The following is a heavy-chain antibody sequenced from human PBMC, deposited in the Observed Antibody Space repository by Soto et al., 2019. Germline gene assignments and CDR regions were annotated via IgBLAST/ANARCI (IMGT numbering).Heavy chain of an antibody. CDR3: STVGTGSYNWLDP. J-gene: IGHJ5*02. V-gene: IGHV3-74*01. CDR2: INSDGSTT. CDR1: GFTFSTYW. Sequence: EVQLVESGGGLVQPGGSLRLSCAASGFTFSTYWMHWVRQAPGKGLVWVSRINSDGSTTTYADSVKGRFTISRDNAKNTLYRQMNRLRAEDTAVYFCSTVGTGSYNWLDPWGQGTLVTVSS. D-gene: IGHD1-26*01.